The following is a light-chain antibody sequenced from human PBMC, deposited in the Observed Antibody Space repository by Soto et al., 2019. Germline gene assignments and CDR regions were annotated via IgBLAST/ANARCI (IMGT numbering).Light chain of an antibody. Sequence: EIVLTQSPATLSLSPGERATLSCRASQSVSSYLACYQQKPGQAPRFLIYDASNRATGIPARFSGSGSGTDFTLTISSLEPEDFAVYYCQHYGSSSKTFGQGTKVDI. CDR3: QHYGSSSKT. V-gene: IGKV3-11*01. CDR1: QSVSSY. J-gene: IGKJ1*01. CDR2: DAS.